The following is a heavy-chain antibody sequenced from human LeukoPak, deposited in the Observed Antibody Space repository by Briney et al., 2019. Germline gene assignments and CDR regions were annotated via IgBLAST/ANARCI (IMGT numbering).Heavy chain of an antibody. CDR3: ARVGKNGWDFDH. D-gene: IGHD6-19*01. V-gene: IGHV3-7*01. Sequence: SGGSLRLSCAASGFIFSSYGMHWVRQAPGKGLAWVANIIEGGDVKYYVDSVKGRFTISRDNTKNSVYLEMKSLRADDTAVYYCARVGKNGWDFDHWGQGTLVTVSS. J-gene: IGHJ4*02. CDR2: IIEGGDVK. CDR1: GFIFSSYG.